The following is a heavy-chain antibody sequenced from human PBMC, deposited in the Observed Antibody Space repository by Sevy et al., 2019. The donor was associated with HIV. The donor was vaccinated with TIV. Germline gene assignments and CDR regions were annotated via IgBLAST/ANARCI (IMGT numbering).Heavy chain of an antibody. CDR3: SGFGRLIIINDDTFEI. D-gene: IGHD3-10*01. CDR2: IYHDGST. Sequence: SETLSLTCTVSGYSISSAYSWGWIRQPPGKGLEWIANIYHDGSTYYNPSLNSRVTISIDTSKNQFSLKLTSLTAADTFVYYCSGFGRLIIINDDTFEIWGHGTMVTASS. CDR1: GYSISSAYS. V-gene: IGHV4-38-2*02. J-gene: IGHJ3*02.